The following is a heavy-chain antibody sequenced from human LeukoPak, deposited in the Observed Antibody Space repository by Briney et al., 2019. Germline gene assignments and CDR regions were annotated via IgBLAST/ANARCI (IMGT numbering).Heavy chain of an antibody. CDR1: GFTFSSHD. V-gene: IGHV3-48*02. CDR3: ARSFDF. J-gene: IGHJ4*02. Sequence: PGGSLRLSCAASGFTFSSHDMNWVRQAPGKGLEWVSYISTSSSSIYYADSVKGRFTISRDNAKNSLYLQMNSLRDEDTAVYYCARSFDFWRQGTLVTVSS. CDR2: ISTSSSSI.